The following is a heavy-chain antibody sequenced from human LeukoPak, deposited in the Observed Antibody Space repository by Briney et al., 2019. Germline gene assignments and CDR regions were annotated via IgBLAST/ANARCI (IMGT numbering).Heavy chain of an antibody. CDR2: IYYSGST. Sequence: SETLSLTCTVSGGSISSSSYYWGWIRQPPGKGLEWIGSIYYSGSTYYNPSLKSRVTISVDTSKNQFSLKLSSVTAADTAVYYCARVGRVANWFDPWGQGTLATVSS. J-gene: IGHJ5*02. V-gene: IGHV4-39*07. D-gene: IGHD2-15*01. CDR3: ARVGRVANWFDP. CDR1: GGSISSSSYY.